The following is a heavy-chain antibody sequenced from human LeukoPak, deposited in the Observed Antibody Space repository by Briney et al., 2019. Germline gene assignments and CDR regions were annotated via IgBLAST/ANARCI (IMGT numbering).Heavy chain of an antibody. CDR1: GFTFSSYA. J-gene: IGHJ4*02. D-gene: IGHD3-10*01. CDR2: ISGSGGST. CDR3: AKGISVWYGDYVDY. Sequence: GGSLRLSCAASGFTFSSYAMSWVRQAPGKELEWVSAISGSGGSTYYADSVKGRFTISRDNSKNTLYLQMNSLRAEDTAVYYCAKGISVWYGDYVDYWGQGTLVTVSS. V-gene: IGHV3-23*01.